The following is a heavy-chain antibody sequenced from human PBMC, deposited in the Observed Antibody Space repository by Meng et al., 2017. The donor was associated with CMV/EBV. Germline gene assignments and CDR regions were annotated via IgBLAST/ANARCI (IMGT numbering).Heavy chain of an antibody. V-gene: IGHV4-39*07. CDR2: VFSSGST. CDR3: ARGVTSWYYFDS. Sequence: CTGSGGSIRSRNYYWGWIRQPPGKGLEWIGSVFSSGSTYYSPSLKSRVTISLDTSKKHFSLKLTSLTAADTAVYYCARGVTSWYYFDSWGQRTLARLL. J-gene: IGHJ4*02. D-gene: IGHD2-2*01. CDR1: GGSIRSRNYY.